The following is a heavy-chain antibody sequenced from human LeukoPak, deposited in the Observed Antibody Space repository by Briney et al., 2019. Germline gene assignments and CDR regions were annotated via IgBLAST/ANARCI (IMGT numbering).Heavy chain of an antibody. Sequence: ASVKVSCKASVYTFTSYGISWVRQAPGQGLEWMGWISTYNGDTNYAQELQDRVTMTTDTSASTAYMELRSLRSDDTAVYYCARGLGTYPEIPLDYWGQGTLVAVSS. D-gene: IGHD3-16*02. CDR3: ARGLGTYPEIPLDY. V-gene: IGHV1-18*01. CDR2: ISTYNGDT. CDR1: VYTFTSYG. J-gene: IGHJ4*02.